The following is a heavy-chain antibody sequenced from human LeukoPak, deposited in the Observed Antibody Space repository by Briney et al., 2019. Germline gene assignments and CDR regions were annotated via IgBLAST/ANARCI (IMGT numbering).Heavy chain of an antibody. CDR2: ISSSSSYI. V-gene: IGHV3-21*04. D-gene: IGHD5-24*01. CDR1: GFTFSRYS. CDR3: ARRDAHNGRDY. Sequence: PGGSLRLSCAASGFTFSRYSMNWVRQAPGKGREWVSSISSSSSYIYYADSVKGRFTISRDNAKNSLYLQMNSLRAEDTAMYYCARRDAHNGRDYWGQGTLVTVSS. J-gene: IGHJ4*02.